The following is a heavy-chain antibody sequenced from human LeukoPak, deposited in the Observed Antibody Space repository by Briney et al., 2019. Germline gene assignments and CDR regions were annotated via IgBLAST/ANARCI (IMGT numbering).Heavy chain of an antibody. CDR1: GYSISSGFY. CDR2: IYHSGST. V-gene: IGHV4-38-2*01. CDR3: AKISRRWPDY. Sequence: SETLSLTCVVSGYSISSGFYWGWIRQPPGKGLEWIASIYHSGSTYHNPSLRSRLTISVDKSKNQFSLKLTSVTAAGTAMYYCAKISRRWPDYWGQGTLVTVSS. D-gene: IGHD4-23*01. J-gene: IGHJ4*02.